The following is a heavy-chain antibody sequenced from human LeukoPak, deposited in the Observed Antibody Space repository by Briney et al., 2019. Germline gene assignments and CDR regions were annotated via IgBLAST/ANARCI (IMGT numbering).Heavy chain of an antibody. D-gene: IGHD1-26*01. CDR1: GYTFTSYD. CDR3: ARARRGGVGDLDY. CDR2: INPSGGST. V-gene: IGHV1-46*03. J-gene: IGHJ4*02. Sequence: ASVKVSCKASGYTFTSYDINWVRQATGQGLEWMGIINPSGGSTSYAQKFQGRVTMTRDTSTSTVYMELSSLRSEDTAVYYCARARRGGVGDLDYWGQGTLVTVSS.